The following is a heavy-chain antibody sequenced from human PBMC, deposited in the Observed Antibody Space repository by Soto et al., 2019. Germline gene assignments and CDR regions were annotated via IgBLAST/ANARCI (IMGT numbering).Heavy chain of an antibody. CDR1: GYPVTAYY. D-gene: IGHD3-3*01. V-gene: IGHV1-2*02. CDR3: ARGGGVGVAGSAAFDM. CDR2: INPATGAA. J-gene: IGHJ3*02. Sequence: QLHLVQSGAVVKKPGASVTVSCSASGYPVTAYYMHWVRQAPGRGLEWMGGINPATGAAKYTQTFPGRVTLARDTSTSTVFMELSGLTSEDPAGFYCARGGGVGVAGSAAFDMWGQGTLVTVSS.